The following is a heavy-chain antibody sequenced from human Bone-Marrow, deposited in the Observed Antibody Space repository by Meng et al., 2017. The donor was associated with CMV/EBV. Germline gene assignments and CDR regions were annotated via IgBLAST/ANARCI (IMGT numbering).Heavy chain of an antibody. CDR1: GGSISSSSYY. V-gene: IGHV5-51*01. Sequence: GGSLRLSCTVSGGSISSSSYYWGWIRQPPGKGLEWIGSIYPGDSDTRYSPSFQGQVTISADKSSSTAYLHWSSLKASDTAMYYCARRVSAGGTLDYWGQGTLVTVSS. J-gene: IGHJ4*02. D-gene: IGHD6-13*01. CDR2: IYPGDSDT. CDR3: ARRVSAGGTLDY.